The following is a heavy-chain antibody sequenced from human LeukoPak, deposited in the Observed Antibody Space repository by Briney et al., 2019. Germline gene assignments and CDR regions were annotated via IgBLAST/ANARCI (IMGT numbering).Heavy chain of an antibody. CDR2: ISYDGSNK. CDR3: AKVGYDSSGYLLDAFDI. D-gene: IGHD3-22*01. Sequence: GRSLRLSCAASGFTFSSYGMHWVRQAPGKGLEWVAVISYDGSNKYYADSVKGRFTISRDNSKNTLYLQMNSLRAEDTAVYYCAKVGYDSSGYLLDAFDIWGQGTMVTVSS. J-gene: IGHJ3*02. V-gene: IGHV3-30*18. CDR1: GFTFSSYG.